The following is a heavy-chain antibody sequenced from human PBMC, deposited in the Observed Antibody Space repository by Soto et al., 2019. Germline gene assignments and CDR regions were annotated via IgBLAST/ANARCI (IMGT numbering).Heavy chain of an antibody. CDR1: GFTFSNYA. V-gene: IGHV3-23*01. CDR2: ISGSGVIK. J-gene: IGHJ5*02. CDR3: AKDLTSMVRVVLPSP. Sequence: EVQLLQSGGGWVQPGGSLRLSCAASGFTFSNYAMAWVRQAPGKGLEWVSSISGSGVIKYYADSVQGRFTISRDNSNNPLSVQMTGLRVEDTAIYYCAKDLTSMVRVVLPSPWGQGILVTVSS. D-gene: IGHD3-10*01.